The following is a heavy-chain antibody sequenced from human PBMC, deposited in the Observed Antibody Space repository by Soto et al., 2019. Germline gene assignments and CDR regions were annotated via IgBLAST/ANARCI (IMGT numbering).Heavy chain of an antibody. CDR3: ARVGVATIYPRKKWFDP. D-gene: IGHD5-12*01. CDR1: GGSISSGDYY. V-gene: IGHV4-30-4*01. J-gene: IGHJ5*02. CDR2: IYYSGST. Sequence: QVQLQESGPGLVKPSQTLSLTCTVSGGSISSGDYYWSWIRQPPGKGLEWIGYIYYSGSTYYNPSLKSRVTISVDTSKNQFSLNLSSVTAAHTAMYYCARVGVATIYPRKKWFDPWGQGTLVTVSS.